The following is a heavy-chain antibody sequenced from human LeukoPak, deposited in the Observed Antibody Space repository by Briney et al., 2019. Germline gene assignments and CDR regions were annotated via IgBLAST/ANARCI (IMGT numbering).Heavy chain of an antibody. CDR3: ARDDSGYDYVRGREYYYYYMDV. D-gene: IGHD5-12*01. Sequence: GGSLRLSCAASGFTFSSYSMNWVRQAPGKGLEWVSSISSSSSYIYYADSVKGRFTISRDNAKNSLYLQMNSLRAEDTAVYYCARDDSGYDYVRGREYYYYYMDVWGKGTTVTVSS. CDR2: ISSSSSYI. CDR1: GFTFSSYS. J-gene: IGHJ6*03. V-gene: IGHV3-21*01.